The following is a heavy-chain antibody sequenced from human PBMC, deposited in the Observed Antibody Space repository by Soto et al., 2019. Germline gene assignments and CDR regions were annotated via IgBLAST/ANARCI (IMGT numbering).Heavy chain of an antibody. D-gene: IGHD1-26*01. CDR2: ISYDGSNK. CDR3: AKDVVVGATTGLGDYYYYYGVDV. Sequence: GGSLRLSCAASGFTFSSYGMHWVRQAPGKGLEWVAVISYDGSNKYYADSVKGRFTISRDNSKNTLYLQMNSLRAEDTAVYYCAKDVVVGATTGLGDYYYYYGVDVWGQGTTVTAP. CDR1: GFTFSSYG. J-gene: IGHJ6*02. V-gene: IGHV3-30*18.